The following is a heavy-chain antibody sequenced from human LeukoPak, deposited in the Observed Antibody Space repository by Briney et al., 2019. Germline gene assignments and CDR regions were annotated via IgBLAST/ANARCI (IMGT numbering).Heavy chain of an antibody. CDR2: ISYDGSNK. CDR1: GFPFISYA. J-gene: IGHJ4*02. CDR3: ARALVVVTASIDY. V-gene: IGHV3-30-3*01. Sequence: GGSLRLSCAASGFPFISYALHLGRQAAGHVLPLVAVISYDGSNKYYADSVKGRFTISRDNSKNTLYLQMNSLRAEDTAVYYCARALVVVTASIDYWGQGTLVTVSS. D-gene: IGHD2-21*02.